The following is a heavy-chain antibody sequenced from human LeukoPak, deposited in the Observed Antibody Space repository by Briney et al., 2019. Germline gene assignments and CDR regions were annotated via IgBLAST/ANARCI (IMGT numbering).Heavy chain of an antibody. V-gene: IGHV4-59*01. CDR1: GCSLSSYY. J-gene: IGHJ4*02. CDR2: IYYSGST. D-gene: IGHD6-13*01. Sequence: SETLSLTCTVSGCSLSSYYWSWIRQPPGKGLEWIGYIYYSGSTNHNPSLKSRVTISVDTSKNQFSLKLSSVTAADTAVYYCARGVSSSWYSYWGQGTLVTVSS. CDR3: ARGVSSSWYSY.